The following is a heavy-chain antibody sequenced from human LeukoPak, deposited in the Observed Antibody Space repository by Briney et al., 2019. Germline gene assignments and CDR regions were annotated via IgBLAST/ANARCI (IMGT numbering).Heavy chain of an antibody. V-gene: IGHV3-30-3*01. CDR1: GFSVRDYA. CDR3: ARDHEPHYDSSGGVFSL. D-gene: IGHD3-22*01. Sequence: TGGSVRLSCAASGFSVRDYAMHWVRQAPGKGLEWVAVMSYEETYKNYAEAVKGRFTISRDDSKNTLFLQMSSLRPEDTAVYYCARDHEPHYDSSGGVFSLWGQGTLVTVSS. CDR2: MSYEETYK. J-gene: IGHJ4*02.